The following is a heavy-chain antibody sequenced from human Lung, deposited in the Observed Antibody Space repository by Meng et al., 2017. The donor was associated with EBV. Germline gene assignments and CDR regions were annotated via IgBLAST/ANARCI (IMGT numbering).Heavy chain of an antibody. CDR2: TYYRSKWYN. Sequence: VQLPPDGPGLVKPPHTRSPTWVISGDSVSSSSAVWTWIRQSPSGGLEWLRRTYYRSKWYNDYAVFVKSRITINPDTSKNQFSLQLNSVTPEDTAVYYCARGATSVFDLWGRGTLVTVSS. CDR1: GDSVSSSSAV. J-gene: IGHJ2*01. CDR3: ARGATSVFDL. V-gene: IGHV6-1*02.